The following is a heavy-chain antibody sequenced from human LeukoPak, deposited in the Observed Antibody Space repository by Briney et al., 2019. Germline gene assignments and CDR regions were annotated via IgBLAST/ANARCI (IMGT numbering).Heavy chain of an antibody. Sequence: GGSLRLSCAASGFTFSSYAMHWVRQAPGKGLEWVAIISYDGSNKYYADSVKGRFTISRDNSKDTLYLQMNSLRAEDTAVYYCARDSAHSSSWYEFHYWGQGTLVTVSS. CDR1: GFTFSSYA. CDR3: ARDSAHSSSWYEFHY. J-gene: IGHJ4*02. D-gene: IGHD6-13*01. V-gene: IGHV3-30-3*01. CDR2: ISYDGSNK.